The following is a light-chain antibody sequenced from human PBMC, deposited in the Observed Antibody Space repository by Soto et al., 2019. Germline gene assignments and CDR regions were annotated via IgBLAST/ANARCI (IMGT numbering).Light chain of an antibody. CDR1: NSNIGAGYD. Sequence: QSVLTQPPSVSGAPGQRVTISCTGYNSNIGAGYDVHWYQQLPGTAPKLLIYGISNRPSGVPDRFSASKSGTSASLAITGLQAEDEADYYCQSYDSSLSGWVFGGGTKLTVL. CDR2: GIS. V-gene: IGLV1-40*01. J-gene: IGLJ3*02. CDR3: QSYDSSLSGWV.